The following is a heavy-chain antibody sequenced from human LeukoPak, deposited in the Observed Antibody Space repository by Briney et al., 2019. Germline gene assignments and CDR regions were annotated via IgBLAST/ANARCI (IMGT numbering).Heavy chain of an antibody. CDR3: ATSQTGTGYH. Sequence: SETLSLTCTVSGGSISSGGYYWSWIRQHPGKGLEWIGYIYYSGSTYYNPSLKSRVTISVDTSKNQFSLKLSSVTAADTAVYYCATSQTGTGYHWGQGTLVTVSS. CDR1: GGSISSGGYY. D-gene: IGHD1-1*01. J-gene: IGHJ5*02. V-gene: IGHV4-31*03. CDR2: IYYSGST.